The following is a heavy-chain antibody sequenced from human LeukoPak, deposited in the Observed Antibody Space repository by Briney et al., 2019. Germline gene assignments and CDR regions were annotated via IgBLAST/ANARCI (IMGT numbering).Heavy chain of an antibody. Sequence: GGSLRLSCAASGFTFSSYWMHWVRQAPGKRLVWVSRINSVGSSTSYADSVKGRFTISRDNAKNTLYLQMHSLRAEDTAVYYCAKGYSSGWYGYYFDYWGQGTLVTVSS. V-gene: IGHV3-74*01. CDR3: AKGYSSGWYGYYFDY. D-gene: IGHD6-19*01. CDR1: GFTFSSYW. CDR2: INSVGSST. J-gene: IGHJ4*02.